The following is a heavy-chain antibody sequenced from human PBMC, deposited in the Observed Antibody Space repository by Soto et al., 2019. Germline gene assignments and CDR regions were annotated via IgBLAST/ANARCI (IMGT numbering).Heavy chain of an antibody. CDR1: GYTFTSYW. J-gene: IGHJ4*02. Sequence: GESLKISCKASGYTFTSYWIGWVRQMPGKGLEWMGIIYPADSDTRYSPSFQGQVTISVDKSLRTAYLQWSSLKASDTAMYYCTRYHGGPDYWGQGTLVTVSS. CDR3: TRYHGGPDY. D-gene: IGHD3-10*01. V-gene: IGHV5-51*01. CDR2: IYPADSDT.